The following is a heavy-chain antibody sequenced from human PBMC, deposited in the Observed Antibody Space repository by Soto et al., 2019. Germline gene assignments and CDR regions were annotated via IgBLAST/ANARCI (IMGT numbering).Heavy chain of an antibody. CDR1: GFTFSSYA. J-gene: IGHJ6*02. CDR2: ISGSGGTT. V-gene: IGHV3-23*01. Sequence: GRSMRLSCAASGFTFSSYAMSWIRQAPGKRLEWVSAISGSGGTTYYADSVKGRLTISRDNAKNSLYLQMNSLRAEDTAGYYCARGPPRGVIYYYYYYGMGVWGQGTTVTVSS. D-gene: IGHD3-10*01. CDR3: ARGPPRGVIYYYYYYGMGV.